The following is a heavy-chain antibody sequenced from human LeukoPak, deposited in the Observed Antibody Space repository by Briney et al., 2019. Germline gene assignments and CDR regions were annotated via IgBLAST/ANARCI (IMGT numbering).Heavy chain of an antibody. CDR3: ARRLRLHFDY. CDR2: INHSGST. J-gene: IGHJ4*02. CDR1: GYSISTGYY. V-gene: IGHV4-38-2*02. D-gene: IGHD6-25*01. Sequence: SETLSLTCTVSGYSISTGYYWDWIRQPPGKGLEWIGEINHSGSTNYNPSLKSRVTISVDTSKNQFSLKLSSVTAADTAVYYCARRLRLHFDYWGQGTLVTVSS.